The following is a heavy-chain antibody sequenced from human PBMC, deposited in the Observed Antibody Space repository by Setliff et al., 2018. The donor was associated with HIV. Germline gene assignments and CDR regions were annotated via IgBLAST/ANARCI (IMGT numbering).Heavy chain of an antibody. Sequence: SETLSLTCAVSGFSISSGYYWGWIRQPLGKGLEWIGAIYHSGSSYYSPSLKSRVTLFLDSSKNQFSLTLNSLTAADTAVYYCARLAGQRTIAAADYVFDFWGQGALVTVSS. CDR1: GFSISSGYY. CDR3: ARLAGQRTIAAADYVFDF. D-gene: IGHD6-13*01. J-gene: IGHJ4*02. V-gene: IGHV4-38-2*01. CDR2: IYHSGSS.